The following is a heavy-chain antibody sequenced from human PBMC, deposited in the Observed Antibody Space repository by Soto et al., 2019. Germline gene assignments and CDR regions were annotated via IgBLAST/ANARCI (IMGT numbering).Heavy chain of an antibody. D-gene: IGHD3-22*01. CDR3: ARRGENYYDSSGYYYAFDY. V-gene: IGHV4-39*01. J-gene: IGHJ4*02. CDR1: GGSISSSSYY. Sequence: KPSETLSLTCTVSGGSISSSSYYWGWIRQPPGKGLEWIGSIYYSGSTYYNPSLKSRVTISVDTSKNQFSLKLSSVTAADTAVYYCARRGENYYDSSGYYYAFDYWGQGALVTVSS. CDR2: IYYSGST.